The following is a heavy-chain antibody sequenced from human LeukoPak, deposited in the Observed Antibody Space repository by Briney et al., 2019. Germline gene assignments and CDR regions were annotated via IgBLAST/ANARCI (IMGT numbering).Heavy chain of an antibody. CDR3: AKGVTSSFDI. J-gene: IGHJ3*02. D-gene: IGHD3-10*01. CDR2: ISYDGSNK. V-gene: IGHV3-30*18. CDR1: GFTFSSYG. Sequence: QPGRSLRLSCAASGFTFSSYGMHWVRQAPGKGLEWVAVISYDGSNKYYVDSVKGRFTISRDNSKNTLYLQMNSLRAEDTAVYYCAKGVTSSFDIWGQGTMVTVSS.